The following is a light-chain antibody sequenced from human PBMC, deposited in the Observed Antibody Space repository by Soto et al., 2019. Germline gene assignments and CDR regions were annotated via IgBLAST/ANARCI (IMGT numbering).Light chain of an antibody. J-gene: IGKJ5*01. CDR3: QQYHNTPIT. CDR2: GAS. V-gene: IGKV3-20*01. CDR1: QSVGSNY. Sequence: EIVLTQFPGTLSLSPGESATLSCRASQSVGSNYLAWYQQRPGQPPNLLIFGASHRAPDIPDRFSGSGSGTDFTLTISRLEPEDFAVYYCQQYHNTPITFGQGTRLEI.